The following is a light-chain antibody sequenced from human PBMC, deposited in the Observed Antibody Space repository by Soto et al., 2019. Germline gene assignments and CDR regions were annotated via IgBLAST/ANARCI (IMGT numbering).Light chain of an antibody. CDR3: KQYGSSGT. CDR2: GAS. Sequence: ELVLTQSPGTLSVSPGDSATLSCRASQSVSNNYLAWYQQKPGQAPRLLIYGASNRATGIQDRFSGSGSGTDFTLTIRRLEPEDFAVYYCKQYGSSGTCGQGTKVDIK. V-gene: IGKV3-20*01. J-gene: IGKJ1*01. CDR1: QSVSNNY.